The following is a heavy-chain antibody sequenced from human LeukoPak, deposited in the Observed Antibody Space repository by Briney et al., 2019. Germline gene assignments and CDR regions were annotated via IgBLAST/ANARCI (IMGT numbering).Heavy chain of an antibody. CDR2: IYYSGST. D-gene: IGHD5-12*01. J-gene: IGHJ5*02. V-gene: IGHV4-31*03. CDR1: GGTISSGGYY. CDR3: ARDRAEGGGYWFDP. Sequence: SSETLSLTCTVSGGTISSGGYYWSWIRQHPGKGLEWIGYIYYSGSTYYNPSLKSRVTISVDTSKNQFSMNLKSVTAADTAVYYCARDRAEGGGYWFDPWGQGTLVTVSS.